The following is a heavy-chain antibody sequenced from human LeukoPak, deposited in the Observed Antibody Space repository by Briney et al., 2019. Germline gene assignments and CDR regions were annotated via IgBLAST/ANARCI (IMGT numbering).Heavy chain of an antibody. CDR1: GGSISSYY. J-gene: IGHJ4*02. Sequence: ASETPSLTCTVSGGSISSYYWSWIRQPPGKGLEWIGYIYYSGSTNYNPSLKSRVTISVDTSKNQFSLKVSSVTAADTAVYYCARELPFDYYDSSGYPTYYFDYWGQGTLVTVSS. V-gene: IGHV4-59*01. CDR2: IYYSGST. D-gene: IGHD3-22*01. CDR3: ARELPFDYYDSSGYPTYYFDY.